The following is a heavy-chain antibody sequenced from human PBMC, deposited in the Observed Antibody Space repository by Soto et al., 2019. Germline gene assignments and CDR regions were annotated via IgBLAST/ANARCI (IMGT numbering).Heavy chain of an antibody. CDR2: INPNSGGT. Sequence: ASVKVSCKASGYTFTGYYMHWVRQAPGQGLEWMGWINPNSGGTNYAQKFQGRVTMSRDTSISTAYMELSRLRSDDTAVYYCSLTGYSSSWYWFDPWGHGTLVTVSS. D-gene: IGHD6-13*01. J-gene: IGHJ5*02. CDR1: GYTFTGYY. CDR3: SLTGYSSSWYWFDP. V-gene: IGHV1-2*02.